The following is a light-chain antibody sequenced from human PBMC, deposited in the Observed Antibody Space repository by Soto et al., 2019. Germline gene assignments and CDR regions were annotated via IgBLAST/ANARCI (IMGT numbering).Light chain of an antibody. CDR3: GTWDSSLRGAV. CDR2: DTD. Sequence: QSVLTQPPSVSAAPGQKVTISCSGSSSNIGNNYVSWYQQLPGTAPRLLISDTDYRPSGIPDRFSGSKSGTSATLGITGLQAGDEADYYCGTWDSSLRGAVFGTGTQLTVL. V-gene: IGLV1-51*01. CDR1: SSNIGNNY. J-gene: IGLJ1*01.